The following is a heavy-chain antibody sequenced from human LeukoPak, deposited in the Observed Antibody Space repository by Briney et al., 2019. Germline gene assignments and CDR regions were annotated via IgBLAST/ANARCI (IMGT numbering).Heavy chain of an antibody. D-gene: IGHD6-13*01. Sequence: SETLSLTCAVYGGSFSGYYWSWIRQPPGKGLEWIGEINHSGSTNYNPSLESRVTISVDTSKNQFSLKLSSVTAADTAVYYCARGEAPAGPFDYWGQGTLVTVSS. CDR3: ARGEAPAGPFDY. J-gene: IGHJ4*02. CDR1: GGSFSGYY. V-gene: IGHV4-34*01. CDR2: INHSGST.